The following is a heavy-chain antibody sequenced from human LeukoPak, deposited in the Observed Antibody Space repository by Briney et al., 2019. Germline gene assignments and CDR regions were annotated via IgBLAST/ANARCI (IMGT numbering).Heavy chain of an antibody. Sequence: ASLRVSSKPSGYTLTSYGISWVPQAPGQGLEWMGWISAYNGNTNYAQKQQGTVTMTTETSTRTAYMALRSLRSDGTAVYYCARGFALRFLEVPGHDAFDICGQGTMVTVSS. CDR2: ISAYNGNT. D-gene: IGHD3-3*01. V-gene: IGHV1-18*01. J-gene: IGHJ3*02. CDR1: GYTLTSYG. CDR3: ARGFALRFLEVPGHDAFDI.